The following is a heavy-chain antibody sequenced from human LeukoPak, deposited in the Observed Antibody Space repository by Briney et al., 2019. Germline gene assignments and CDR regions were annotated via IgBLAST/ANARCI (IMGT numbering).Heavy chain of an antibody. CDR2: INPNSGGT. CDR1: GYTFTGYY. V-gene: IGHV1-2*02. J-gene: IGHJ4*02. D-gene: IGHD2-2*01. CDR3: ARGVAVVPAAILYYFDY. Sequence: ASVKVSCKASGYTFTGYYMHWVRQAPGQGLEWMGWINPNSGGTNYAQKFQGRVTMTRDTSISTAYMELSRLRSDDTAVYYCARGVAVVPAAILYYFDYWGQGTLVTVSS.